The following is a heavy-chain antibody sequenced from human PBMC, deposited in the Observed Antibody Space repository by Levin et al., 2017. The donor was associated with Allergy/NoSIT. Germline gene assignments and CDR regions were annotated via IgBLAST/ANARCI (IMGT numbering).Heavy chain of an antibody. CDR2: ISTSGRYR. Sequence: GGSLRLSCAASGFTFSSYSMNWVRQAPGKGLEWVSSISTSGRYRYYADSVKGRFTISRDSAKNSLYLQMNSLRAEDTAVYYCARHNHYYNSGSFDYWGQGTLVTVSS. D-gene: IGHD3-10*01. J-gene: IGHJ4*02. V-gene: IGHV3-21*01. CDR1: GFTFSSYS. CDR3: ARHNHYYNSGSFDY.